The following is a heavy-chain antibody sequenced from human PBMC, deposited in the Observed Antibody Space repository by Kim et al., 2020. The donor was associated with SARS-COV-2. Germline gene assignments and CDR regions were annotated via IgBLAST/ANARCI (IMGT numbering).Heavy chain of an antibody. CDR3: AKVLLVQGLNPFHY. CDR2: INGNSGTI. V-gene: IGHV3-9*01. D-gene: IGHD3-10*01. Sequence: GGSLRLSCAASGFTFGDYAMHWVRQVPGKGLEWVSGINGNSGTILYADSVKGRFTISRDNAKNSLYLQMNNLGAEDTALYYCAKVLLVQGLNPFHYWGQGTLVTVSS. CDR1: GFTFGDYA. J-gene: IGHJ4*02.